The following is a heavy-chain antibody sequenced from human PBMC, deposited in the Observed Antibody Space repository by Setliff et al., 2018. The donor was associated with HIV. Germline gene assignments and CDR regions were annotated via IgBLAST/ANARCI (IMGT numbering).Heavy chain of an antibody. Sequence: SCKASGYTFTSSAMNWVRQAPGQGLEWMGWINTNTGNPTYAQGFTGRFVFSLDTSVSTAYLQISSLKAEDTAVYYCARGTRYNFWNIYYIPHEDFDYWGQGTLVTVSS. CDR3: ARGTRYNFWNIYYIPHEDFDY. D-gene: IGHD3-3*01. J-gene: IGHJ4*02. V-gene: IGHV7-4-1*02. CDR2: INTNTGNP. CDR1: GYTFTSSA.